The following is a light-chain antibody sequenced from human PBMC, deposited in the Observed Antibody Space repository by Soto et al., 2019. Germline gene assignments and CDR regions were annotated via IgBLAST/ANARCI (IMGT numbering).Light chain of an antibody. CDR1: QSVSSK. J-gene: IGKJ3*01. Sequence: EIVMTQSPATLSVSPGERATLSCRASQSVSSKLGWYQQKPGQAPRLIIYGASIRATGIPARFSGSGSGTEFTLTISSLQSEDFAVYYCQQYNNWPRTFGPGTKVDIK. V-gene: IGKV3-15*01. CDR2: GAS. CDR3: QQYNNWPRT.